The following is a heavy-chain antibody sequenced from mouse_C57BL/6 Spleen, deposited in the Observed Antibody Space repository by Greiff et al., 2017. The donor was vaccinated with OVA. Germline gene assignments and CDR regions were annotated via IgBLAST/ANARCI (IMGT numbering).Heavy chain of an antibody. Sequence: VQLKQPGAELVKPGASVKMSCKASGYTFTSYWITWVKQRPGQGLEWIGDIYPGSGSTNYNEKFKSKATLTVDTSSSTAYMQLSSLTSEDSAVYYCARMGDGYSSFAYWGQGTLVTVSA. CDR3: ARMGDGYSSFAY. J-gene: IGHJ3*01. V-gene: IGHV1-55*01. CDR1: GYTFTSYW. D-gene: IGHD2-3*01. CDR2: IYPGSGST.